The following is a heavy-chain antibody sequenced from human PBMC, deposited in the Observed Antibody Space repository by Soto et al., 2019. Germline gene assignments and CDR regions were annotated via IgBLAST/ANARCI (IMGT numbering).Heavy chain of an antibody. Sequence: QVQLVQSGAEVKKPGSSVKVSCKASGGTFSSYAISWVRQAPGQGLEWMGEIIPIFGTANYAQKFQGRVTXTXDXXTSTAYMEVSSLRPDDPAVYYCARSVGIVGATVDYRGQGTLVTVSS. J-gene: IGHJ4*02. CDR3: ARSVGIVGATVDY. CDR2: IIPIFGTA. D-gene: IGHD1-26*01. CDR1: GGTFSSYA. V-gene: IGHV1-69*05.